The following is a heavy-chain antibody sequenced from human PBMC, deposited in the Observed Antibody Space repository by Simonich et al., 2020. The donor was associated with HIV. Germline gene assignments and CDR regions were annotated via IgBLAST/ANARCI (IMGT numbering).Heavy chain of an antibody. J-gene: IGHJ5*02. D-gene: IGHD6-13*01. CDR1: GGSFSGYY. V-gene: IGHV4-34*01. CDR3: ARQPRIAAAGGGWFDP. Sequence: QVQLQQWGAGLLKPSETLSLTCAVYGGSFSGYYWSWIRQPPGKGLEWLGEINHSGSTNYNPALKSRVTISVDTSKKQFSLKLKSVTVADTAVYYCARQPRIAAAGGGWFDPWGQGTLVTVSS. CDR2: INHSGST.